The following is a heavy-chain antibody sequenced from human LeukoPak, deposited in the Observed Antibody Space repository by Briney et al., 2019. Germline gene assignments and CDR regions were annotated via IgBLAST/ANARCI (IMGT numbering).Heavy chain of an antibody. CDR1: GATFSSYA. CDR2: IIPIFGTA. CDR3: ARATLVHYYDSSGYYYPD. Sequence: SLKVSCKASGATFSSYAISWVRQAPGQGLEWMGGIIPIFGTANYAQKFQGRVTITADESTSTAYMELSSLRSEDTAVYYCARATLVHYYDSSGYYYPDWGQGTLVTVSS. J-gene: IGHJ4*02. D-gene: IGHD3-22*01. V-gene: IGHV1-69*01.